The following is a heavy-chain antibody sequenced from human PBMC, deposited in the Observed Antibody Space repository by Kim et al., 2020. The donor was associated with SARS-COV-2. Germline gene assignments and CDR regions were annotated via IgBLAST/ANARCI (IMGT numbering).Heavy chain of an antibody. Sequence: KYAQKFQCRVTMTTDTSANTAYMELRSLRSDDTTLYYCARAHYSTTSPFFYWGQGTLVTVSS. CDR3: ARAHYSTTSPFFY. D-gene: IGHD1-26*01. J-gene: IGHJ4*02. V-gene: IGHV1-18*01.